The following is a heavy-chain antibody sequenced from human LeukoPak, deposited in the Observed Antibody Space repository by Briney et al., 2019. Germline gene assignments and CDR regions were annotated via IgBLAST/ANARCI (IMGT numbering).Heavy chain of an antibody. J-gene: IGHJ5*02. CDR1: GYTFTGYY. D-gene: IGHD3-10*01. V-gene: IGHV1-2*02. CDR2: INPNSGGT. Sequence: ASVKVSCKASGYTFTGYYMHWVRQAPGQGLEWMGWINPNSGGTNYAQKFQGRVTMTRDTSISTAYMELSRLRSDDTAVYYCARGGIRDYYGSLSSLGNWFDPWGQGTLVTVSS. CDR3: ARGGIRDYYGSLSSLGNWFDP.